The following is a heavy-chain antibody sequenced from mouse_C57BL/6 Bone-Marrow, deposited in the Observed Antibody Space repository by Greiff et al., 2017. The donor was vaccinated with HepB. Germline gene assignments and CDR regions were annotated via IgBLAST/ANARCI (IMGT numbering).Heavy chain of an antibody. Sequence: VQRVESGPGLVAPSQSLSITCTVSGFSLTSYGVDWVRQSPGKGLEWLGVIWGVGSTNYNSALKSRLSISKDNSKSQVFLKMNSLQTDDTAMYYCASESPGRGFAYWGQGTLVTVSA. CDR3: ASESPGRGFAY. CDR1: GFSLTSYG. D-gene: IGHD1-1*01. V-gene: IGHV2-6*01. J-gene: IGHJ3*01. CDR2: IWGVGST.